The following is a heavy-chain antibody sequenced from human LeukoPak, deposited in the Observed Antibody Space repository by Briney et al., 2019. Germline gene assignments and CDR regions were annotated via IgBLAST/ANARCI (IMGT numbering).Heavy chain of an antibody. CDR1: GITFGSYW. J-gene: IGHJ4*02. CDR3: ARGRMAVAGSYEY. CDR2: INPDGSEK. D-gene: IGHD6-19*01. V-gene: IGHV3-7*05. Sequence: PGGSLRLSCAASGITFGSYWMTWVRQAPGKGLECVANINPDGSEKHYVDSVEGRFTISRDNAKNPLFPEMNSLRAEDTAVYYCARGRMAVAGSYEYWGQGTLVTVSS.